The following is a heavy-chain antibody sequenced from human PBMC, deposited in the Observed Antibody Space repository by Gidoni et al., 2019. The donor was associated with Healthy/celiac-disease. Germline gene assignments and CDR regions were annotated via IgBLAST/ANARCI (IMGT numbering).Heavy chain of an antibody. CDR3: AGSTTGYSSGWPRGWFDP. Sequence: QLQLQESGPGLVKPSETLSLTCTVSGGSISSSSYYWGWLRQPPGKGLEWIGSIYYSGRTYYNPSLKSRVTISVDTSKNQFSLKLSSVTAADTAVYYCAGSTTGYSSGWPRGWFDPWGQGTLVTVSS. V-gene: IGHV4-39*01. D-gene: IGHD6-19*01. J-gene: IGHJ5*02. CDR1: GGSISSSSYY. CDR2: IYYSGRT.